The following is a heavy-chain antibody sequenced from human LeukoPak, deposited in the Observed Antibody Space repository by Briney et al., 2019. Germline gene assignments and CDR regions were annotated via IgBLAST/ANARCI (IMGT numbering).Heavy chain of an antibody. CDR1: GYSISSAYY. CDR3: ARDNLGFGDLSKYYFDY. D-gene: IGHD3-10*01. V-gene: IGHV4-38-2*02. Sequence: PSETLPLTCSVSGYSISSAYYWGWIRQPPGKGLEWIGSIYHSGSTYYNPSLKSRVTISVDTSKNQFSLKLTSVTAADTAVYYCARDNLGFGDLSKYYFDYWGQGTLVTVSP. J-gene: IGHJ4*02. CDR2: IYHSGST.